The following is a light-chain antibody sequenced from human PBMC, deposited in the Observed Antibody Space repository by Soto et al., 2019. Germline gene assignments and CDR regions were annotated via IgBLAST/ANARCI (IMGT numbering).Light chain of an antibody. Sequence: IVLTQSPATLSLSPGERATLSCRASQNISSYLIWYQQKPGQAPRLLIYGASSRATGIPDRFSGGGSGTDFTLTISILEPEDFAVYYCQQHGSSPWMFGQGTKVDIK. CDR1: QNISSY. CDR3: QQHGSSPWM. J-gene: IGKJ1*01. V-gene: IGKV3-20*01. CDR2: GAS.